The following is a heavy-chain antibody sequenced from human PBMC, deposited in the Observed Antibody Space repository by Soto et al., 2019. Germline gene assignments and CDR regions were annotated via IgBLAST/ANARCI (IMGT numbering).Heavy chain of an antibody. CDR3: ASRSSGWYFDY. V-gene: IGHV3-23*01. CDR1: GFTFSSYA. Sequence: EVQLLESGGGLVQPGGSLRLSCAASGFTFSSYAMNWVRQSPGKGLEWVSVISGSGGSTYYADSVKGRFTISRDNSKNTLYLQMNILRVEDTAVYYCASRSSGWYFDYWGQGTLVTVSS. D-gene: IGHD6-19*01. J-gene: IGHJ4*02. CDR2: ISGSGGST.